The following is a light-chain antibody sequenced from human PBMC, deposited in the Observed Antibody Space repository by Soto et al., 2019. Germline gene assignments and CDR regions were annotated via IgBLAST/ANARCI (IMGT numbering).Light chain of an antibody. Sequence: DIQMTQSPSSLSASVGDRVTITCRASQSINTYLNWYQQKPGKAPKLLIYAASSLRSGVPSRFSGSGSGTDFTLTIGSLQPEDFATYYCQESYSHSRTFGPGTKVDI. CDR1: QSINTY. CDR2: AAS. V-gene: IGKV1-39*01. J-gene: IGKJ3*01. CDR3: QESYSHSRT.